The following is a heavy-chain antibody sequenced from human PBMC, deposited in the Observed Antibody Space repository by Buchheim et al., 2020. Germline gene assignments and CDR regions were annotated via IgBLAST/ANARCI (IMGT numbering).Heavy chain of an antibody. CDR2: IDPRDSYS. V-gene: IGHV5-10-1*03. J-gene: IGHJ6*02. CDR3: AINPQLLDSTRPYYYSYYGLDV. Sequence: EVQLVQSGAEVKKPGESLRISCKGSGYSFSTYWITWVRQMPGKGLEWMGRIDPRDSYSNYSPSFQGRVAFSADKSITTAYLQWSSLEASDSAVYYCAINPQLLDSTRPYYYSYYGLDVWGQGTT. CDR1: GYSFSTYW. D-gene: IGHD3-10*01.